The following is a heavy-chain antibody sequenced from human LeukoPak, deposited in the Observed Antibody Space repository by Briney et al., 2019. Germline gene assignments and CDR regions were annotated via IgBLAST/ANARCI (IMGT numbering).Heavy chain of an antibody. V-gene: IGHV6-1*01. J-gene: IGHJ4*02. Sequence: SQTLSLTRATSGDSVSSNSAAWNWIRQSPSRGLEWLGRTYYRSKWYNDYAISVKSRITINPDTSKNQFSLQLNSVTPEDTAVYYCARRATATGAVDYWGQGTLVTVSS. CDR2: TYYRSKWYN. CDR1: GDSVSSNSAA. CDR3: ARRATATGAVDY. D-gene: IGHD7-27*01.